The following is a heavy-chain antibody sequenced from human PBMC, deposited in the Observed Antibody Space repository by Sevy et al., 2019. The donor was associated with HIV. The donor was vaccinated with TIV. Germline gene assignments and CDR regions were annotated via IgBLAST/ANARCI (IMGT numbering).Heavy chain of an antibody. Sequence: SETLSLTCTVSGGSISSSSYYWGWMRQPPGKGLEWIGSFYYSGNTYYNPSLKSRVTISVDTSKNQFSLTLSSVTAADTAVYNCARQDTTMIYNYWGQGTLVTVSS. CDR1: GGSISSSSYY. CDR3: ARQDTTMIYNY. V-gene: IGHV4-39*01. CDR2: FYYSGNT. D-gene: IGHD5-18*01. J-gene: IGHJ4*02.